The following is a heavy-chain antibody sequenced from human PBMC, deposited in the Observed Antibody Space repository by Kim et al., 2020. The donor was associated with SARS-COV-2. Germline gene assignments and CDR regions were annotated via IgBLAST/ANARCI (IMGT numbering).Heavy chain of an antibody. CDR1: GGSISGSDYY. D-gene: IGHD2-21*01. CDR2: VYYSGST. Sequence: SETLSLTCTVSGGSISGSDYYWGWIRQPPGKGLEWIGSVYYSGSTYHNTSLKSRVTMSIDTSKNQFSLKLRSVTAADTAVYYCAGPAGEKYRYWGQGILVAVSS. J-gene: IGHJ4*02. CDR3: AGPAGEKYRY. V-gene: IGHV4-39*01.